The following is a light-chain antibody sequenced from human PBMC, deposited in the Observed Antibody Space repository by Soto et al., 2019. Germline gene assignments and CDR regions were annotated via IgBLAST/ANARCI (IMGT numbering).Light chain of an antibody. CDR2: DAS. V-gene: IGKV1-5*01. J-gene: IGKJ4*01. CDR1: QSISSW. CDR3: LQSYRTPRLV. Sequence: DIQMTQSPSTLSASVGDRVTITCRASQSISSWLAWYQQKPGKAPKLLIYDASSLESGVPSRFSGSGYGTEYSLTGSSLHPEDVATYLFLQSYRTPRLVFSGGTKVDIK.